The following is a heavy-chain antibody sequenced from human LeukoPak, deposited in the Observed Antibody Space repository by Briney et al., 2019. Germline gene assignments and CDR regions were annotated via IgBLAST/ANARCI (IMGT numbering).Heavy chain of an antibody. D-gene: IGHD5-18*01. J-gene: IGHJ4*02. CDR3: ARDGGDTAMVTGYFDY. V-gene: IGHV6-1*01. CDR1: GDSVSRNSAA. CDR2: TYYRSKWYN. Sequence: SQTLSLTCAISGDSVSRNSAAWNWIRQSPSRGLEWLGRTYYRSKWYNDYAVSVKSRITINPGTSKNQFSLQLNSVTPEDTAVYYCARDGGDTAMVTGYFDYWGQGTLVTVSS.